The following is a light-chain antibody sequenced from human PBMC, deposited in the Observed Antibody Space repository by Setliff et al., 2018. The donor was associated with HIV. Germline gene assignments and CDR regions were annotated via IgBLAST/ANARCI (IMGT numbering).Light chain of an antibody. J-gene: IGLJ2*01. CDR3: VLYMGSGISL. Sequence: QAVVTQEPTFAVSPGGTVTLTCGLSSGSVSSSYYPSWYQQTPGQAPRTLIYSTNSRSSGVPDRFSGSILGNKAALTITGAQADDESDYYCVLYMGSGISLFGGGT. V-gene: IGLV8-61*01. CDR2: STN. CDR1: SGSVSSSYY.